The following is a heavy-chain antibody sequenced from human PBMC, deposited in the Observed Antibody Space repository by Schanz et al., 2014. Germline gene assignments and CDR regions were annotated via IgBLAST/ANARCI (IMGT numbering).Heavy chain of an antibody. D-gene: IGHD3-9*01. J-gene: IGHJ5*02. Sequence: EVQLVESGGGLVQPGGSLRLSCAASEFTFSTDAMSWVRQAPGKGLEWVSAISGSGGSTYYADSVRGRFTISSDSSKNTLYLQMSSLRADDTAVYYCAKAADWPVTRFDPWGQGTLVTVSS. CDR2: ISGSGGST. V-gene: IGHV3-23*04. CDR1: EFTFSTDA. CDR3: AKAADWPVTRFDP.